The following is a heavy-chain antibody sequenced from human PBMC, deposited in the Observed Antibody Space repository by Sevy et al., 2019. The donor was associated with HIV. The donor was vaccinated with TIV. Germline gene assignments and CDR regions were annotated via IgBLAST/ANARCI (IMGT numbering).Heavy chain of an antibody. J-gene: IGHJ4*02. V-gene: IGHV1-69*13. D-gene: IGHD6-19*01. Sequence: ASVKVSCKASGGTFSTYGISWVRQAPGQGPEWMGGIIPILGTVNYAQKFQGRVTITADESTKTAYMELRSLRSEDTAVYDCARGGGNGWYDFDCWGQETLVTVSS. CDR2: IIPILGTV. CDR1: GGTFSTYG. CDR3: ARGGGNGWYDFDC.